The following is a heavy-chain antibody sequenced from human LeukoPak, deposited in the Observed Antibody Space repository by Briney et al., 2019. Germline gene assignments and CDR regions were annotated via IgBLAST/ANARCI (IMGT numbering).Heavy chain of an antibody. D-gene: IGHD2-15*01. CDR2: MNPDSGNT. Sequence: ASVKVSCKASGYTFTSYDINWVRQATGQGLEWMGWMNPDSGNTGYAQKFQGRVTITRNTSISTAYMELSSLRSEDTAVYYCARGVLYCSGGSCYGWFDPWGQGTLVTVSS. CDR1: GYTFTSYD. CDR3: ARGVLYCSGGSCYGWFDP. J-gene: IGHJ5*02. V-gene: IGHV1-8*03.